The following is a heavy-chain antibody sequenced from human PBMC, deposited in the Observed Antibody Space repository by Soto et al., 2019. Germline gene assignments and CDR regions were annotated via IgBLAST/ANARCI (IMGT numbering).Heavy chain of an antibody. V-gene: IGHV1-3*04. J-gene: IGHJ4*02. D-gene: IGHD3-22*01. CDR1: GYSFTSHF. Sequence: QVQLVQSGAEVKKPGASMKVSCRTSGYSFTSHFIHWVRQAPGQRLEWMGWINTGNGNTRYSENLEGRVTITRATSASTVYMELSSLRSEATAVYYCARDRYYYYDTSGYYSYWGQGTLVTVSS. CDR2: INTGNGNT. CDR3: ARDRYYYYDTSGYYSY.